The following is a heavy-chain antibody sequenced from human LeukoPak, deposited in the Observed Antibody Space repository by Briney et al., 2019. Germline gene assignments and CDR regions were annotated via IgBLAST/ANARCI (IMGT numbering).Heavy chain of an antibody. J-gene: IGHJ3*02. Sequence: SQTLSLTCAVSGDSVVSNSSWNWIRQSPSRGLEWLGRTYYRSNWYNDYGVSVKSRININPDTSKNLFSLQLSSVTPEDTAVYYCVRGGQGDGHSADEGFDIWGQGTMVTVS. CDR1: GDSVVSNSS. CDR3: VRGGQGDGHSADEGFDI. D-gene: IGHD5-18*01. CDR2: TYYRSNWYN. V-gene: IGHV6-1*01.